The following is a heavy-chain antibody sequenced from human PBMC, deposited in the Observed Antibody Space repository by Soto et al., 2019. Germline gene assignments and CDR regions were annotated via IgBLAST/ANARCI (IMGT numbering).Heavy chain of an antibody. CDR2: IIPIFGTA. CDR1: GGTFSSYA. D-gene: IGHD2-2*01. V-gene: IGHV1-69*01. Sequence: QVQLVQSGAEVKKPGSSVKVSCKASGGTFSSYAISWVRQAPGQGLEWMGGIIPIFGTANYAQKFQGRVTITADDSTSTAYMELSSLRSEDTAVYYCARGEVPAAMSLYYYSYGMDVWGQGTKVTVSS. J-gene: IGHJ6*02. CDR3: ARGEVPAAMSLYYYSYGMDV.